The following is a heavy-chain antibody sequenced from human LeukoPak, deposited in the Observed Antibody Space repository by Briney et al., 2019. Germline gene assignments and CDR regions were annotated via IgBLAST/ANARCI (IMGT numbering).Heavy chain of an antibody. CDR3: AREFGLSSGWFDY. D-gene: IGHD6-25*01. CDR1: GDSINSRYY. V-gene: IGHV4-38-2*02. CDR2: IYHSGTT. J-gene: IGHJ5*01. Sequence: SETLSLTCTVSGDSINSRYYWGWIRPPPGKGLEWIGSIYHSGTTSYKSSLKSRVTMSVDTSKNQFSLKVNSVTAADTAVYYCAREFGLSSGWFDYWGQGTLVTVSS.